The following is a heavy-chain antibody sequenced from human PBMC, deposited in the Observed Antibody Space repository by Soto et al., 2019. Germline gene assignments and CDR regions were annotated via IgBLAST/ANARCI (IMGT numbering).Heavy chain of an antibody. CDR3: AKATKGSLYYYYGMDV. CDR2: IGASGGST. CDR1: GFTFSSYA. V-gene: IGHV3-23*01. Sequence: PGGSLRLSCAASGFTFSSYAMSWVRQAPGKGLEWVSVIGASGGSTYYADSVKGRFTISRDNSKNTLYLQMNSLGAEDTAIYYCAKATKGSLYYYYGMDVWGQGTTVTVSS. J-gene: IGHJ6*02.